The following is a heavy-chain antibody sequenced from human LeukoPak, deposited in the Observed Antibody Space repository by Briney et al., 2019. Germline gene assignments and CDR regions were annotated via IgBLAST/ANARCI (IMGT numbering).Heavy chain of an antibody. CDR2: INPYSSGT. CDR1: GYTFTGYY. CDR3: ARTDNRYDSRLLFN. Sequence: VASVKVSCKASGYTFTGYYMHWVRQAPGQGLEWMGWINPYSSGTNYAQNFQGRVTMTRDTSVTTAYLELNSLQSDDTAIYDCARTDNRYDSRLLFNWGQGTQITVSS. D-gene: IGHD3-22*01. V-gene: IGHV1-2*02. J-gene: IGHJ4*02.